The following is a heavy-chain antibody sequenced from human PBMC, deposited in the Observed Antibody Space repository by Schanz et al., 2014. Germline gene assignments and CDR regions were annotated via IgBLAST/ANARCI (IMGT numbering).Heavy chain of an antibody. CDR2: IHSGGST. CDR3: ARDGAGRAPDAFDI. Sequence: EVQLVESGGGLVQPGGSLRLSCVVSGFTVSANYMSWVRQAPGKGLEWVSVIHSGGSTYYADSVKGRFTISRDNSKNTLFLQMNSLRAEDTAVYYCARDGAGRAPDAFDIWGQGTMVTVSS. D-gene: IGHD1-26*01. V-gene: IGHV3-66*01. CDR1: GFTVSANY. J-gene: IGHJ3*02.